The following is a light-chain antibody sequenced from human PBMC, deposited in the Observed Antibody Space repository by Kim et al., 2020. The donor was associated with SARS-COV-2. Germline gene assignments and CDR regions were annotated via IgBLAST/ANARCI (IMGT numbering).Light chain of an antibody. Sequence: SSELTQDPAVSVALGQTVRITCQGDSLRSYYASWYQQKPGQAPVLVIYDKNNRPSGIPDRFSGSSSGNTASLTITGAQVEDEADYYCNSRDSSGNHVVFGGGTQLTVL. CDR2: DKN. CDR3: NSRDSSGNHVV. J-gene: IGLJ2*01. CDR1: SLRSYY. V-gene: IGLV3-19*01.